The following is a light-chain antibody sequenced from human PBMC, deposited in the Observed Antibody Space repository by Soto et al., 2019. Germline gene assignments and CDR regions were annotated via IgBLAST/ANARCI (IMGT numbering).Light chain of an antibody. CDR1: RGISSN. CDR2: GAS. J-gene: IGKJ1*01. Sequence: EIVMTQSPGTLSVSPGERATLSCSASRGISSNLAWYQQKPGQAPRLLIYGASTRATGIPARFSGSGSGTEFTLTISSLQSEDFAVYYCQQYNNWPPWTFGQGTKVDIK. CDR3: QQYNNWPPWT. V-gene: IGKV3-15*01.